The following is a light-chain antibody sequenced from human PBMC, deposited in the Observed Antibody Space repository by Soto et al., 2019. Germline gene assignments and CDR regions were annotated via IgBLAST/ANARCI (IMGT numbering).Light chain of an antibody. CDR3: SSYARNRDIL. CDR1: SNDVGGYNY. Sequence: QSALTQPRSVSGSPGQSVTLSCTGTSNDVGGYNYVSWYQQYPGKAPKLMIYEVSKRPSGVPDRFSGSKSGNTASLTVSGLQAEDEADYYCSSYARNRDILFGGGTQLTVL. CDR2: EVS. J-gene: IGLJ7*01. V-gene: IGLV2-11*01.